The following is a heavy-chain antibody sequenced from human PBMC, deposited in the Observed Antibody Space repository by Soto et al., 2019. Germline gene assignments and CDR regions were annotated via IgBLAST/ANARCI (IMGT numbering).Heavy chain of an antibody. D-gene: IGHD4-17*01. CDR3: ARDLSNGDPSLGYFDL. Sequence: QVQLVQSGAEVKKPGASVKVSCKASGYTFTSYAMHWVRQAPGQRLEWMGWINAGNGNTKYSQKFQGRVTITRDTSASTAYMELSSLRSEDTAVYYCARDLSNGDPSLGYFDLWGRGTLVTVSS. CDR1: GYTFTSYA. CDR2: INAGNGNT. J-gene: IGHJ2*01. V-gene: IGHV1-3*01.